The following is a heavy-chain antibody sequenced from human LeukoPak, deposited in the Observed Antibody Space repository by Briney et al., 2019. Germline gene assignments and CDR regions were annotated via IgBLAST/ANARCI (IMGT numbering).Heavy chain of an antibody. J-gene: IGHJ6*02. V-gene: IGHV7-4-1*02. D-gene: IGHD2-21*01. CDR3: ARESLWQDEYGMDV. Sequence: ASVTVSCMTSGYTFTAYGISWVRQAPGQGLEWMGWINTNTGNPTYAQGFTGRFVFSLDTSVSTAYLQISSLKAEDTAVYYCARESLWQDEYGMDVWGQGTTVTVSS. CDR1: GYTFTAYG. CDR2: INTNTGNP.